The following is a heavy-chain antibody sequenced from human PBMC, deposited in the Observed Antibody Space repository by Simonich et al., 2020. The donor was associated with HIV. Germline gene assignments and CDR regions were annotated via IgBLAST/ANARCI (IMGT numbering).Heavy chain of an antibody. CDR3: ARGFYQRLYYFDY. D-gene: IGHD2-2*01. CDR1: GGSLSGYY. CDR2: INHSGST. V-gene: IGHV4-34*01. J-gene: IGHJ4*02. Sequence: QVQLQQWGAGLLKPSETLSLTCAVYGGSLSGYYWSWILQPPGKGLEWIGEINHSGSTNYKPSLKSRVTISVDTSKNQFSLKLSSVTAADTAVYYCARGFYQRLYYFDYWGQGTLVTVSS.